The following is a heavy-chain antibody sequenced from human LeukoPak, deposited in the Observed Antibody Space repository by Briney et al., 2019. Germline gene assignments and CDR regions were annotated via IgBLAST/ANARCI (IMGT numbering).Heavy chain of an antibody. V-gene: IGHV3-64D*09. CDR3: VKANDYNNYGGYYFDY. D-gene: IGHD4-11*01. CDR1: GFTFSSYA. CDR2: IGPNGDIT. J-gene: IGHJ4*02. Sequence: PGGSLRLTCSASGFTFSSYAMHWVRQAPGKGLEYVSAIGPNGDITYYADSVKGRFTISRDNSKNTLYLQMSSLRAEDTAVYYCVKANDYNNYGGYYFDYWGQGTLVTVSS.